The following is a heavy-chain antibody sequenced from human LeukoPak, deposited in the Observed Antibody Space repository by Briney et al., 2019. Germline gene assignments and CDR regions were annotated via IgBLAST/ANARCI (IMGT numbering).Heavy chain of an antibody. J-gene: IGHJ4*02. CDR2: IIPILGIA. CDR1: GGTFSSYA. V-gene: IGHV1-69*04. CDR3: ASMPYCSSTSCLDY. Sequence: ASVKVSCKASGGTFSSYAISWVRQAPGQGLEWMGRIIPILGIANYAQKFQGRVTITADKSTSTAYMELSSLRSEDTAVYYCASMPYCSSTSCLDYWGQGSLVTVSS. D-gene: IGHD2-2*01.